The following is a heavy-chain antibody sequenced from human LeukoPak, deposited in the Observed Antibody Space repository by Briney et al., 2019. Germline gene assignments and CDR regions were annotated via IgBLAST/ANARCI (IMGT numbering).Heavy chain of an antibody. D-gene: IGHD2-21*01. J-gene: IGHJ6*02. CDR1: GFTFSNYW. CDR3: ARVQQGIAYYYGMDV. CDR2: INQDGSEK. V-gene: IGHV3-7*03. Sequence: GGSLRLSCAGSGFTFSNYWMTWVRQAPGKGLEWVANINQDGSEKYYVDPVKGRFTISRDNAKNSLYLQMNSLRAEDTALYYCARVQQGIAYYYGMDVWGQGTTVTVSS.